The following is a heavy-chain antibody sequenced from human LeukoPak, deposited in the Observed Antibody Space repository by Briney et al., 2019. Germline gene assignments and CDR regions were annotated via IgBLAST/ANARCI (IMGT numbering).Heavy chain of an antibody. J-gene: IGHJ5*02. D-gene: IGHD3-10*01. Sequence: SVPVSYKASAGTFNNYSIRWVRQAPAQGLEWMGGIIPIFGTANYAQKFQGRVTITADESTSTAYMELSSLRSEDTAVYYCARIYYGSGSFLMRFDRWGQGTLVTVSS. CDR3: ARIYYGSGSFLMRFDR. V-gene: IGHV1-69*13. CDR2: IIPIFGTA. CDR1: AGTFNNYS.